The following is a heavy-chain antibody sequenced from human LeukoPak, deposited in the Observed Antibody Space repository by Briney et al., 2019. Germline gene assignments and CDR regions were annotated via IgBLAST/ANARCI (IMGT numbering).Heavy chain of an antibody. Sequence: GGSLRLSCAASGFTFNNYAMHWVRQAPGKGLEYVSAISSNGGSTYYASSVKGRFTISRDNSNNTLYLQMGSLRGEDMAVYYCARRMKGDGYNSDYWGQGTLVTVSS. D-gene: IGHD5-24*01. CDR3: ARRMKGDGYNSDY. J-gene: IGHJ4*02. CDR1: GFTFNNYA. CDR2: ISSNGGST. V-gene: IGHV3-64*01.